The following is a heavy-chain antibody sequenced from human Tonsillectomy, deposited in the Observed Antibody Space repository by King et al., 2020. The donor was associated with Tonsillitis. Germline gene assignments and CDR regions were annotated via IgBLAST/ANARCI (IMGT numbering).Heavy chain of an antibody. Sequence: VQLVESGGGLVKPGGSLRLSCAASNFVFSGYTMNWVRQAPGKRLEWVSSISDRSSYIHYADSVKGRFTISRDNAKNSLFLQMTSLRVEDTAVYYCAAHCTGVTCYPDFWGQGTLVTVSS. D-gene: IGHD2-8*02. CDR3: AAHCTGVTCYPDF. CDR2: ISDRSSYI. V-gene: IGHV3-21*01. J-gene: IGHJ4*02. CDR1: NFVFSGYT.